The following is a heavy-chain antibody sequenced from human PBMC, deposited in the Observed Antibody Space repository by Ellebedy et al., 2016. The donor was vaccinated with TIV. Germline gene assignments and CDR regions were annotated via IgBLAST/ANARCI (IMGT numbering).Heavy chain of an antibody. CDR3: ARRIRVAEHSSSGGYYYYALDV. V-gene: IGHV4-39*01. D-gene: IGHD3-3*02. Sequence: MPSETLSLTCTVSGGSISGSNYYWDWIRQPPGKGLEWVGSVFHSGTTYPNPSLKSRVTMSVDTSKKQFSLKLRSVTAADTAVFYCARRIRVAEHSSSGGYYYYALDVWGQGTAVTVSS. CDR2: VFHSGTT. CDR1: GGSISGSNYY. J-gene: IGHJ6*02.